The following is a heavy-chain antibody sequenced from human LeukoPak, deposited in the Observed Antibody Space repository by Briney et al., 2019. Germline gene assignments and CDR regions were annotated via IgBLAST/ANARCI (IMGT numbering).Heavy chain of an antibody. CDR1: GFTFRSYT. CDR2: INSRSSTI. D-gene: IGHD4-17*01. Sequence: GGSLRLSCAPSGFTFRSYTMNWVRQAPGKGLEWVSYINSRSSTIYYADSVKGRFTISRDNAKNSLYLQMNSLRDEGTAVYYCARELPYGDYTFDYWGQGTLVTVSS. J-gene: IGHJ4*02. V-gene: IGHV3-48*02. CDR3: ARELPYGDYTFDY.